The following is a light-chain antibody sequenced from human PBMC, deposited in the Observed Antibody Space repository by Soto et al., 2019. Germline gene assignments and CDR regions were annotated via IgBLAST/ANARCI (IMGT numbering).Light chain of an antibody. V-gene: IGKV1-33*01. CDR2: DAS. CDR1: QDISNY. Sequence: DTPMTQSPSSLSASVGDRVTITCQASQDISNYLNWYQQKPGKAPELLIYDASDLETGVPSRFSGSGSGTDFTFTISSLQPEDIATYYCQQYDSLPWTFGQGTKVEI. J-gene: IGKJ1*01. CDR3: QQYDSLPWT.